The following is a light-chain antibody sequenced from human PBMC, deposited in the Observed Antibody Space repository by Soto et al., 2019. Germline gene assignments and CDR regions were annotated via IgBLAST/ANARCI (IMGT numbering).Light chain of an antibody. CDR2: DAS. J-gene: IGKJ1*01. Sequence: DIQMTQSPSTLSASVGDRVTITCRASRTISSWLAWYQQIPGKAPKLLIYDASNLESGVPSRFSGSGSGTEFTLTISSLQPEDFAVYYCQQYENYWTFGQGTKVDIK. CDR1: RTISSW. V-gene: IGKV1-5*01. CDR3: QQYENYWT.